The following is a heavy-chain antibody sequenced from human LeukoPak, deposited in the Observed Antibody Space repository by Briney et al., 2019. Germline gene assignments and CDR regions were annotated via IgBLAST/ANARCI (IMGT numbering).Heavy chain of an antibody. J-gene: IGHJ6*02. V-gene: IGHV3-13*01. D-gene: IGHD6-19*01. CDR1: GFTFSSYD. CDR2: IGTAGDT. CDR3: ARGSGWYNGMDV. Sequence: GGSLRLSCAASGFTFSSYDMHWVRQAPGKGLEWVSAIGTAGDTYYPGSVKGRFTISRENAKNSLYLQMNSLRAGDTAVYYCARGSGWYNGMDVWGQGTTVTVSS.